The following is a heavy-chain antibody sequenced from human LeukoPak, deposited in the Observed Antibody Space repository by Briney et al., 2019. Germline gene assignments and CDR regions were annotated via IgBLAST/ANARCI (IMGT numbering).Heavy chain of an antibody. J-gene: IGHJ2*01. CDR2: IYYSGST. CDR3: ARHDTIFGVVRYFDL. Sequence: SETLSLTCTVSGGSISSSSYYWGWIRQPPGKGLEWIGSIYYSGSTYYNPSLKSRVTISVDTSKNQFSLKLSSVTAADMAVYYCARHDTIFGVVRYFDLWGRGTLVTVSS. V-gene: IGHV4-39*01. CDR1: GGSISSSSYY. D-gene: IGHD3-3*01.